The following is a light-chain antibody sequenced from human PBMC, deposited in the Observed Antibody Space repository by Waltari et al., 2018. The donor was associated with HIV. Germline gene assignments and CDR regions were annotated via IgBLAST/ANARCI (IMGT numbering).Light chain of an antibody. CDR3: ASNRLDYTLI. V-gene: IGLV2-14*03. CDR2: DIN. CDR1: STDSRFYQY. Sequence: QSALTQPASVSGFLGQSINISCTGISTDSRFYQYVSWYQQYPGKIPRLIIFDINNRPSGVSDLCSGSRSGNSASLTFSGLQSGDEAHYYCASNRLDYTLIFGGGTKLTVL. J-gene: IGLJ2*01.